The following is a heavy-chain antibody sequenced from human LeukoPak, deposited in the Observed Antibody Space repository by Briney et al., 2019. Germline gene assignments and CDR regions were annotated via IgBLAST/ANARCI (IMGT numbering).Heavy chain of an antibody. CDR2: INYSGNT. V-gene: IGHV4-39*07. Sequence: SETLSLTCTVSGGSISSSSYYWVWIRQPPGKELEWIGSINYSGNTCYNPSVKSRVTISVDTSKNQFSLKVTSVTAADTALYYCGRSAGFVHFDHWGQGTLVTVSS. CDR3: GRSAGFVHFDH. D-gene: IGHD3-16*01. J-gene: IGHJ4*02. CDR1: GGSISSSSYY.